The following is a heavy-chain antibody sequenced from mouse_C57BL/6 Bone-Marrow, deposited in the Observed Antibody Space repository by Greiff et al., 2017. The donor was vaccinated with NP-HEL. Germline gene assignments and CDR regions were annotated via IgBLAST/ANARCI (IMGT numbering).Heavy chain of an antibody. Sequence: VQLKQSGPELVKPVASVKISCKASGYSFTDYNMNWVKQSNGKSLEWIGVINPNYGTTSYNQKFKGKATLTVDQSSSTAYMQLNSLTSEDSAVYYCARGIFTTVVAPFAYWGQGTLVTVSA. D-gene: IGHD1-1*01. CDR3: ARGIFTTVVAPFAY. V-gene: IGHV1-39*01. J-gene: IGHJ3*01. CDR2: INPNYGTT. CDR1: GYSFTDYN.